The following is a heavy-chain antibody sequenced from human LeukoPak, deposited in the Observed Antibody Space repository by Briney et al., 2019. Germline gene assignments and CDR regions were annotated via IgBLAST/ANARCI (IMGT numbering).Heavy chain of an antibody. CDR1: GYIFTDYY. D-gene: IGHD6-13*01. CDR2: INPHSGGT. V-gene: IGHV1-2*02. CDR3: ARVRYSSSWYSFDY. Sequence: ASVKVSCKASGYIFTDYYIHWVRQAPGQGLEWMGWINPHSGGTNYAQNFQGGVTMTRDTSITTVDMELRSLRSDDTAVYYCARVRYSSSWYSFDYWGQGTLVTVSS. J-gene: IGHJ4*02.